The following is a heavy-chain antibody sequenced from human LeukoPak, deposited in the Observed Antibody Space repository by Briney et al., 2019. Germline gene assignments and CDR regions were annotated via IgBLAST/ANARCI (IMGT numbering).Heavy chain of an antibody. CDR3: AREYYYGSGNYYYYYMDV. D-gene: IGHD3-10*01. CDR2: IYYTGST. V-gene: IGHV4-59*01. J-gene: IGHJ6*03. CDR1: GGSISSYY. Sequence: SETLSLTCTVSGGSISSYYWSWIRQPPGKGLEWIGYIYYTGSTNYNPSLKSRVTISVDTSKKQFSLKLSSVTAADTAVYYCAREYYYGSGNYYYYYMDVWGKGTTVTISS.